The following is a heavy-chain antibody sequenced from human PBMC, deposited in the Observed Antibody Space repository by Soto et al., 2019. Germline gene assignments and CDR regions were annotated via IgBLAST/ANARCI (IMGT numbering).Heavy chain of an antibody. V-gene: IGHV1-46*01. Sequence: QVQLVQSGAEVKKPGASVKVSCKESGSTFTSYNIHWVRQAPGQGLEWVGMINPRGFFTTYAQKFLGRVTMTGDTSTSVVYMELTNLRSEDTAVYYGARSAGRFWELFWFDPWGQGTLVSVSS. CDR3: ARSAGRFWELFWFDP. J-gene: IGHJ5*02. CDR2: INPRGFFT. D-gene: IGHD3-10*01. CDR1: GSTFTSYN.